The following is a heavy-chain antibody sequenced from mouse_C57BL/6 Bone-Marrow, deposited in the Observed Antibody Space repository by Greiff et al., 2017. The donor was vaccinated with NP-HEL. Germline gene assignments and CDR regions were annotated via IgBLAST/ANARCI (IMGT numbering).Heavy chain of an antibody. V-gene: IGHV1-59*01. D-gene: IGHD2-4*01. CDR2: IDPSDSYT. CDR1: GYTFTSYW. J-gene: IGHJ3*01. Sequence: QVQLQQPGAELVRPGTSVKLSCKASGYTFTSYWMHWVKQRPGQGLEWIGVIDPSDSYTNYNQKFKGKATLTVDTSSSTAYMQLSSLTSEDSAVYYCARRGEDYDDAYWGQGTLVTVSA. CDR3: ARRGEDYDDAY.